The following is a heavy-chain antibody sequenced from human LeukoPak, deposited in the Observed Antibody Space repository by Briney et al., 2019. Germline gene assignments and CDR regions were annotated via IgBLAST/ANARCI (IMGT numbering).Heavy chain of an antibody. CDR3: AGSIWFGEFNAEVVFDY. V-gene: IGHV1-69*05. CDR1: GGTFSSYA. Sequence: SVKVSCKASGGTFSSYAISWVRQAPGQGLEWMGGIIPIFGTANYAQKFQGRVTITTDESTSTAYMELSSLRSEDTAVHYCAGSIWFGEFNAEVVFDYWGQGTLVTVSS. D-gene: IGHD3-10*01. J-gene: IGHJ4*02. CDR2: IIPIFGTA.